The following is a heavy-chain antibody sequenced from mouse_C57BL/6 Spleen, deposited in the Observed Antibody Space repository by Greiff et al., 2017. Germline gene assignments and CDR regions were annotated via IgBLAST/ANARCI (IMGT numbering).Heavy chain of an antibody. Sequence: SGAELVRPGASVKMSCKASGYTFTSYNMHWVKQTPRQGLEWIGAIYPGNGDTSYNQKFKGKATLTVDKSSSTAYMQLSSLTSEDSAVYFCARQYYGNYGYAMDYWGQGTSVTVSS. CDR2: IYPGNGDT. D-gene: IGHD2-1*01. V-gene: IGHV1-12*01. CDR1: GYTFTSYN. CDR3: ARQYYGNYGYAMDY. J-gene: IGHJ4*01.